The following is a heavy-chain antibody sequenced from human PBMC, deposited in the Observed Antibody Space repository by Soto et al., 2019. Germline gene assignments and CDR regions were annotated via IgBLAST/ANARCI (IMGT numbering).Heavy chain of an antibody. CDR3: AKDIYKGAAGTLLDY. V-gene: IGHV3-30*18. J-gene: IGHJ4*02. CDR1: GFTFSSYG. CDR2: ISYDGSNN. D-gene: IGHD6-13*01. Sequence: QAQLVESGGGVVQPGRSLRLSCAASGFTFSSYGMHWVRQAPGKGLEWVAVISYDGSNNYYADSVKGRFTISRDNSKNTLYLEMDSLRAEDTAVYYCAKDIYKGAAGTLLDYWGQGTLVTVSS.